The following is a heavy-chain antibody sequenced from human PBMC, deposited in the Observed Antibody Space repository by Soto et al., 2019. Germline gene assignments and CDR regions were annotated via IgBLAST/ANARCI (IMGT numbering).Heavy chain of an antibody. V-gene: IGHV4-34*01. CDR2: INHSGST. Sequence: SETLSLTCAVYGGSFSGYYWSWIRQPPGKGLEWIGEINHSGSTNYNPSLKSRVTISVDTSKNQFSLKLSSVTAADTAVYYCARDRSYYGSGSYYAGYWGQGTLVTVSS. CDR1: GGSFSGYY. CDR3: ARDRSYYGSGSYYAGY. D-gene: IGHD3-10*01. J-gene: IGHJ4*02.